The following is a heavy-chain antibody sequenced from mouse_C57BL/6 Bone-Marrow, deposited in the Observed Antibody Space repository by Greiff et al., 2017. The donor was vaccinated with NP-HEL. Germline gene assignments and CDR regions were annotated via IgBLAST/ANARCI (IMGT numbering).Heavy chain of an antibody. Sequence: QVQLQQPGAELVKPGASVKMSCKASGYTFTSYWITWVKQRPGQGLEWIGDLYPGSGSTNYNEKFKSKATLTVATSSSTAYMQLSSLTSEDSAVYYCAREITTARDMDYWGQGTSVTVSS. CDR1: GYTFTSYW. CDR2: LYPGSGST. CDR3: AREITTARDMDY. J-gene: IGHJ4*01. V-gene: IGHV1-55*01. D-gene: IGHD1-2*01.